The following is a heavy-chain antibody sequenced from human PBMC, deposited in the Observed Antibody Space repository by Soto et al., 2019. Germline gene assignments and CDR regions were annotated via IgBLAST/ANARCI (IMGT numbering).Heavy chain of an antibody. CDR2: INPSDSYT. V-gene: IGHV5-10-1*01. D-gene: IGHD4-17*01. CDR1: GNHFTYYW. J-gene: IGHJ6*02. CDR3: ARLPTYYYYGIDV. Sequence: PWESLTITCTCSGNHFTYYWIRWVRQMPGKGLEWMGRINPSDSYTHYSPSFQGHVTISADKSISTAFLQWSSLKASDTAMYYCARLPTYYYYGIDVWGQGTTVTVPS.